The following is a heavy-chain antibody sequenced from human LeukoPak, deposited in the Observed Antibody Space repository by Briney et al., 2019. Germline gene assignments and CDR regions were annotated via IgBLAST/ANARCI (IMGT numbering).Heavy chain of an antibody. D-gene: IGHD5-18*01. CDR2: IYYTGST. Sequence: SQTLSLTCTVSGDSISNGGYFWSWIRQHPGKGLEWIGYIYYTGSTTYNPSLQSRVTISVDKSKNQFSLKLSSVTAADTAVYYCARRGYSYGYLVGAFDIWGQGTMVTVSS. CDR3: ARRGYSYGYLVGAFDI. CDR1: GDSISNGGYF. V-gene: IGHV4-31*03. J-gene: IGHJ3*02.